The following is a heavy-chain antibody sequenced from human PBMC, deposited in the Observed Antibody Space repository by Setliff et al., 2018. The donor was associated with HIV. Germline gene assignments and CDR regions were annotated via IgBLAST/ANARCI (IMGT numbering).Heavy chain of an antibody. Sequence: GASVKVSCKTFGYSFTAYQTHWLRQAPGQGLEWMGRINRDNGGIDYAQKYQGRVTVTRDTSINTAYMELRGLRSDDTAVYYCARNFGLSPSGEYYYYYGMDIWGQGTTVTVSS. J-gene: IGHJ6*02. CDR1: GYSFTAYQ. CDR2: INRDNGGI. V-gene: IGHV1-2*06. CDR3: ARNFGLSPSGEYYYYYGMDI. D-gene: IGHD1-26*01.